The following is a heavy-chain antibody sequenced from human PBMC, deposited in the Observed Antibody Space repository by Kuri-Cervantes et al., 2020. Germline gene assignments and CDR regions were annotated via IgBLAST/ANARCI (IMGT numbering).Heavy chain of an antibody. J-gene: IGHJ3*01. CDR2: IWYDGSNK. Sequence: GESLKISCAASGFTFSSYGMHWVRQAPGKGLEWVAVIWYDGSNKYYADSVKGRFTISRDNSKNTLYLQMNSLRVEDTAIYYCARDTSYWYNPSGWPGGFDLWGQGTMVTVSS. V-gene: IGHV3-33*01. D-gene: IGHD6-19*01. CDR3: ARDTSYWYNPSGWPGGFDL. CDR1: GFTFSSYG.